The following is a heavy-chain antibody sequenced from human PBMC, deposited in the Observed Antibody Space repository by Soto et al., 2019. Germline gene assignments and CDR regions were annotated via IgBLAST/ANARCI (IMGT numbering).Heavy chain of an antibody. D-gene: IGHD3-10*01. CDR3: AKSIGYYYGSGKAYYYYGMDV. CDR2: ISWNSGSI. CDR1: GFTFDDYA. J-gene: IGHJ6*02. V-gene: IGHV3-9*01. Sequence: GGSLRLSCAASGFTFDDYAMHWVRQAPGKGLEWVSGISWNSGSIGYADSVKGRFTISRDNAKNSLYLQMNGLRAEDTALYYCAKSIGYYYGSGKAYYYYGMDVWGQGTTVTVSS.